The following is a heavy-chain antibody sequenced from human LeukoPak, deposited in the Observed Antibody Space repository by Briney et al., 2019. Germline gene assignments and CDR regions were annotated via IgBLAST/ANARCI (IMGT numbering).Heavy chain of an antibody. CDR3: ARGYCSGGSCHTAVPHAFDI. D-gene: IGHD2-15*01. CDR2: ISVNNGNT. CDR1: GYAFASYG. V-gene: IGHV1-18*01. Sequence: GASVKVSCKASGYAFASYGISWVRQAPGQGLEWLGWISVNNGNTHYAQKFQGRVTMTTDTSTSTAYMEVRSLRSEDTAVYYCARGYCSGGSCHTAVPHAFDIWGQGTMVTVSS. J-gene: IGHJ3*02.